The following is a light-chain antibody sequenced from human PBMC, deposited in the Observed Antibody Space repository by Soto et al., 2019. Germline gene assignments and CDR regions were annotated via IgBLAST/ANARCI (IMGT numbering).Light chain of an antibody. V-gene: IGKV1D-12*01. CDR1: QGISTW. CDR2: AAS. J-gene: IGKJ4*01. CDR3: QQASSFPLT. Sequence: DIQMTQSPSSVSASVGDRVTITCRASQGISTWLAWYQQRPGQAPRLLINAASSLQGGVPSRFSGRGSGTDFPLTISSLQPEDFATYYCQQASSFPLTFGGGTKVEIK.